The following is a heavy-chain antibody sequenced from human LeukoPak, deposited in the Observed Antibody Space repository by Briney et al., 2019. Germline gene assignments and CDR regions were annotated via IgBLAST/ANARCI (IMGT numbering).Heavy chain of an antibody. CDR3: ASGLRCVDCSGGSCYGGGINYYYYGMDV. CDR2: INTNTGNP. CDR1: GYTFTSYA. D-gene: IGHD2-15*01. V-gene: IGHV7-4-1*02. J-gene: IGHJ6*02. Sequence: ASVKVSCTASGYTFTSYAMNWVRQAPGQGLEWMGWINTNTGNPTYAQGFTGRFVFSLDTSVSTAYLQISSLKAEDTAVYYCASGLRCVDCSGGSCYGGGINYYYYGMDVWGQGTTVTVSS.